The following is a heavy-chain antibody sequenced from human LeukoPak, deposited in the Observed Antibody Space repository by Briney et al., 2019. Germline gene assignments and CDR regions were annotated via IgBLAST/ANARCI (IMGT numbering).Heavy chain of an antibody. CDR1: GGSISSYY. Sequence: PSETLSLTCTVSGGSISSYYWSWIRQPPGQGLEWIGYIYYSGSTNYNPSLKSRVTISVDTSKNQFSLKLSSVTAADTAVYYCAREQRGKYYYDSSGYYYFDYWGQGTLVTVSS. J-gene: IGHJ4*02. D-gene: IGHD3-22*01. CDR2: IYYSGST. V-gene: IGHV4-59*01. CDR3: AREQRGKYYYDSSGYYYFDY.